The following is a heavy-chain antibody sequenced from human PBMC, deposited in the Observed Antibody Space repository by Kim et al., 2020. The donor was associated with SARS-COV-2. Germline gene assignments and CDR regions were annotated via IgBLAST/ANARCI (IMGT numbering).Heavy chain of an antibody. V-gene: IGHV3-23*01. Sequence: GSLRLSCEASGFTFGRYAMSWARQAPGKGLEWVSTISDGGVRTHYADSVKGRFTISRDNSKSTLFLHMNSLRAEDTAVYYCEASDYWGQGSLVTVSS. CDR3: EASDY. CDR2: ISDGGVRT. CDR1: GFTFGRYA. J-gene: IGHJ4*02.